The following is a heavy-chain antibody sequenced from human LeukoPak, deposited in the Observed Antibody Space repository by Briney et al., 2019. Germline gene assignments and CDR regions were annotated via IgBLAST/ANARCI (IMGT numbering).Heavy chain of an antibody. CDR2: ISGSGGST. CDR3: AKNGGYNWNEVDY. D-gene: IGHD1-20*01. V-gene: IGHV3-23*01. Sequence: PGGSLRLSCAASGFTFSTYGMKWVRQAPGKGLEWVSTISGSGGSTYYADSVKGRFTISRDNSKNTLYLQMNSLRAEDTALYYCAKNGGYNWNEVDYWGQGTLVTVSS. CDR1: GFTFSTYG. J-gene: IGHJ4*02.